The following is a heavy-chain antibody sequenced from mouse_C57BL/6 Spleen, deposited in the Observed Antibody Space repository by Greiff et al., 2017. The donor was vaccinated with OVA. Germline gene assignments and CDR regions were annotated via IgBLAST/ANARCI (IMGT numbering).Heavy chain of an antibody. D-gene: IGHD1-1*01. CDR1: GYSFTDYN. CDR2: INPNYGTT. V-gene: IGHV1-39*01. CDR3: ARRTVVATDYAMDY. Sequence: VQLQQSGPELVKPGASVKISCKASGYSFTDYNMNWVKQSNGKSLEWIGVINPNYGTTSYNQKFKGKATLTVDQSYSTAYMQLNSLTSEDSAVYYCARRTVVATDYAMDYWGQGTSVTVSS. J-gene: IGHJ4*01.